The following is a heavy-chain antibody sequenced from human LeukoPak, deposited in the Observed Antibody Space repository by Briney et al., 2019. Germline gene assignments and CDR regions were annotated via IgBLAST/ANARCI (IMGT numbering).Heavy chain of an antibody. CDR1: GGTFSSYA. CDR2: INPNSGGT. V-gene: IGHV1-2*02. CDR3: AKSNPGLRYFDWPGNFDY. D-gene: IGHD3-9*01. J-gene: IGHJ4*02. Sequence: ASVKVSCKASGGTFSSYAISWVRQAPGQGLEWMGWINPNSGGTNYAQKFQGRVTMTRDTSISTAYMELSRLRSDDTAVYYCAKSNPGLRYFDWPGNFDYWGQGTLVTVSS.